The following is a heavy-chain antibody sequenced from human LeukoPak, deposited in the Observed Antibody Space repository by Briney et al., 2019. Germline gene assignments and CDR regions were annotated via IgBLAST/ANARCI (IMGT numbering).Heavy chain of an antibody. Sequence: GGSLRLSCVASGFTFSTYTMSWVRQAPGKGLEWVSHISSTSSTINYADSVKGRFTISRDNAKNSLYLQMNRLRDADTALYFCASSRTYDYWGQGTLVTVSS. CDR1: GFTFSTYT. V-gene: IGHV3-48*02. CDR3: ASSRTYDY. J-gene: IGHJ4*02. CDR2: ISSTSSTI.